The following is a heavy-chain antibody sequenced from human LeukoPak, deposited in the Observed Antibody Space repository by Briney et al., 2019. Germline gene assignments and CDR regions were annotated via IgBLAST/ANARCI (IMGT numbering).Heavy chain of an antibody. CDR3: AKGYRGYGSGTYAALYYYYYMDV. Sequence: PGGSLRLSCAASGFTFSSYGMHWVHQAPGKGLEWVAVIWYDGSNKYYADSVKGRFTISRDNSKNTLYLQMNSLRSEDTAVYYCAKGYRGYGSGTYAALYYYYYMDVWGKGTTVTVSS. J-gene: IGHJ6*03. CDR1: GFTFSSYG. CDR2: IWYDGSNK. D-gene: IGHD3-10*01. V-gene: IGHV3-33*06.